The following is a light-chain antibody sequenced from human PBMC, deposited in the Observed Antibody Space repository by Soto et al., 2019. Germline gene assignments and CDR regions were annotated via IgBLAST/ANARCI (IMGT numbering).Light chain of an antibody. CDR2: GAS. Sequence: EIVMTQSPGTLSVSPVERATLSCMASQSVSTNLVWYQQKPGQAPRPLIYGASIRATGIPARFSGSGSETEFTLTISSLQSEDSAVYFCQQYYHWPPYTFGQGTKVDIK. CDR3: QQYYHWPPYT. V-gene: IGKV3-15*01. J-gene: IGKJ2*01. CDR1: QSVSTN.